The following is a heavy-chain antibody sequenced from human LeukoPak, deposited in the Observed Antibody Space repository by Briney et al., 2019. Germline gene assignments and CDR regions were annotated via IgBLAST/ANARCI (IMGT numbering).Heavy chain of an antibody. CDR3: ARFGLGKHIEVAGIPFDI. CDR2: INPNSGGT. D-gene: IGHD6-19*01. J-gene: IGHJ3*02. V-gene: IGHV1-2*02. CDR1: GYTFTGYY. Sequence: GASVTVSCKASGYTFTGYYMHWVRQAPGQGLEWMGWINPNSGGTNYAQKFQGRVTMTRDTSISTAYMELRSLRSDDTAVYYCARFGLGKHIEVAGIPFDIWGQGTMVTVSS.